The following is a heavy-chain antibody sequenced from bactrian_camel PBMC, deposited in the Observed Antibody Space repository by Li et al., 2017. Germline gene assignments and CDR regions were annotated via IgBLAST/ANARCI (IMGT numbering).Heavy chain of an antibody. CDR3: ASSNKDYCPSEAKSYNY. V-gene: IGHV3S1*01. Sequence: HVQLVESGGGSVQAGGSLRLSCSASGTAVDTYCNAWFRQAPGKERERVAARDYDAEIHNIESVQGRFTMSRDFASDTVYLQMNSLKVEDTAVYYCASSNKDYCPSEAKSYNYWGQGTQVTVS. CDR2: RDYDAEI. J-gene: IGHJ4*01. D-gene: IGHD3*01. CDR1: GTAVDTYC.